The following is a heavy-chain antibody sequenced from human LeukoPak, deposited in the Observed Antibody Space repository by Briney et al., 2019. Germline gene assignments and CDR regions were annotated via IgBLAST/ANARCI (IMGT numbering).Heavy chain of an antibody. J-gene: IGHJ2*01. CDR3: ARGAPRRSWYFDL. CDR2: IYHSGST. V-gene: IGHV4-38-2*02. CDR1: GYSISSGYY. Sequence: SETLSLTCTVSGYSISSGYYWGWIRQPPGKGLEWIGSIYHSGSTYYNPSLKSRVTISVDTSKNQFSLKLSSVTAADTAVYYCARGAPRRSWYFDLWGRGTLVTVSS.